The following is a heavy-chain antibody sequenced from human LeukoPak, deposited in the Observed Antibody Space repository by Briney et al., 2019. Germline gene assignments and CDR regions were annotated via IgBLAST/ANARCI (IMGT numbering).Heavy chain of an antibody. V-gene: IGHV1-69*04. CDR1: GGTFSSYA. J-gene: IGHJ3*02. Sequence: ASVKVSCKASGGTFSSYAISWVRQAPGQGLEWMGRIIPILGIANYAQKFQGRVTITADKSTSTAYMELSSLRSEDTAVYYCARSYNWNPHDAFDIWGQGTMVTVSS. D-gene: IGHD1-20*01. CDR2: IIPILGIA. CDR3: ARSYNWNPHDAFDI.